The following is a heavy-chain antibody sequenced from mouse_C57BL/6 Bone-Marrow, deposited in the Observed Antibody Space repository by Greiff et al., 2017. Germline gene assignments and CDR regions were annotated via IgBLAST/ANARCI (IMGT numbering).Heavy chain of an antibody. D-gene: IGHD2-1*01. J-gene: IGHJ4*01. V-gene: IGHV1-66*01. CDR3: AKIYYGNYDAMDY. CDR1: GYSFTSYY. CDR2: IYPGSGNT. Sequence: QVQLKQSGPELVKPGASVKISCKASGYSFTSYYIHWVKQRPGQGLEWIGWIYPGSGNTKYNEKFKGKATLTADTSSSTAYMQLSSLTSEDSAVYYCAKIYYGNYDAMDYWGQGTSVTVSS.